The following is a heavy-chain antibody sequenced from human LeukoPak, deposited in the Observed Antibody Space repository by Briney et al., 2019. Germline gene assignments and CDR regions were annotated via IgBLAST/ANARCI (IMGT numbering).Heavy chain of an antibody. CDR1: GGSIRYSSNY. CDR2: VYYSGST. CDR3: ASVNSEFLS. D-gene: IGHD3-3*01. J-gene: IGHJ5*01. Sequence: SETLSLTCTVSGGSIRYSSNYWGWIRQPPGKGLEWIGSVYYSGSTYSNPSLKSRVTISVDTSKNQFSLKLSSVTAADTAVYYCASVNSEFLSWG. V-gene: IGHV4-39*01.